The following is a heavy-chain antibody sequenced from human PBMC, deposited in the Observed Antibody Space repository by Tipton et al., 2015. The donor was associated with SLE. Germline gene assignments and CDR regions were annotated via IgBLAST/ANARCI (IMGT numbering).Heavy chain of an antibody. CDR2: ISWNGDTI. V-gene: IGHV3-9*01. D-gene: IGHD3-3*01. J-gene: IGHJ6*02. CDR3: AKDYGIYYFYGIDV. CDR1: GFKFDDYA. Sequence: SLRLSCALSGFKFDDYALHWVRQPPGKGLEWVSGISWNGDTIGYAESVSGRFTISKDKAKNSLFLQMNSPRPEDTALYYCAKDYGIYYFYGIDVWGQGTTVTVSS.